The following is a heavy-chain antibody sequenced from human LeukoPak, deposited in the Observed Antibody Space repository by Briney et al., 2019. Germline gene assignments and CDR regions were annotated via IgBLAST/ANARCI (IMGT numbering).Heavy chain of an antibody. CDR2: IYPGDSDT. V-gene: IGHV5-51*01. CDR3: ASRGIDGMDV. Sequence: GESLKISCKGSGYSFTNYWIGWVRQTPGKGLEWLGIIYPGDSDTRYSPSFQGQVTISVDKSISTAYLQWSSLMASDAAMYYCASRGIDGMDVWGQGTTVTVSS. J-gene: IGHJ6*02. CDR1: GYSFTNYW. D-gene: IGHD1-14*01.